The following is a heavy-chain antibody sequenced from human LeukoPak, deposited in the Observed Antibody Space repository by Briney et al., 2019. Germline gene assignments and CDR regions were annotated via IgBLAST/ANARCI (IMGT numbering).Heavy chain of an antibody. J-gene: IGHJ6*03. D-gene: IGHD1-14*01. V-gene: IGHV1-46*01. Sequence: ASVKVSCKASGYSFTTYCLHWVRQAPGQGLEWMGINNPGGGTVVHGQKFQGRVSMTRDMSTSTVYMELSSLTSEDTAVYYCASDGIEGDYYYMDVWGRGTTVTVSS. CDR3: ASDGIEGDYYYMDV. CDR2: NNPGGGTV. CDR1: GYSFTTYC.